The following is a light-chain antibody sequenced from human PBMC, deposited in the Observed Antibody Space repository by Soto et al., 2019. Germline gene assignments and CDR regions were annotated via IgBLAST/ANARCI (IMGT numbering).Light chain of an antibody. CDR1: QDISTW. J-gene: IGKJ3*01. Sequence: DIQMTQSPSSVSASVGDRVTITCRASQDISTWLAWYQQKPGKAPRLLMYDASSLQSGVPSRFSGSGSGTDFTLTISSLQPEDFATFYCQQAHSFPFTFGPGTTVDIK. CDR2: DAS. CDR3: QQAHSFPFT. V-gene: IGKV1D-12*01.